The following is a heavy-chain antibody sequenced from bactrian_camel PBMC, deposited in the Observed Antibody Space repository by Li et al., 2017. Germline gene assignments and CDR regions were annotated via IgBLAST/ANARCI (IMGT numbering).Heavy chain of an antibody. CDR1: GSIYDTMC. CDR3: VTSISGTWAGPNR. D-gene: IGHD1*01. V-gene: IGHV3S40*01. CDR2: ITPGRGRR. Sequence: DVQLVESGGGSVQAGGSLRLSCASSGSIYDTMCMGWVRQAPGKDREGVAAITPGRGRRYYGDSVKGRFTITQDNGKNTVYLQMNNLKPEDTAMYYCVTSISGTWAGPNRWGRGTQVTVS. J-gene: IGHJ4*01.